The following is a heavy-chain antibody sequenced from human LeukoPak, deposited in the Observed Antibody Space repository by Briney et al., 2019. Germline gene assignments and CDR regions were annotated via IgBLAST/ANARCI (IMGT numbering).Heavy chain of an antibody. J-gene: IGHJ4*02. V-gene: IGHV4-34*01. D-gene: IGHD6-19*01. CDR1: GGSFSGYY. Sequence: SETLSLTCAVYGGSFSGYYWSWIRQPPGKGLEWIGEINHSGSTNYNPSLKSRVTISVDTSKNQFSLKLSPVTAADTAVYYCARRYSSGWPFDYWGQGTLVTVSS. CDR3: ARRYSSGWPFDY. CDR2: INHSGST.